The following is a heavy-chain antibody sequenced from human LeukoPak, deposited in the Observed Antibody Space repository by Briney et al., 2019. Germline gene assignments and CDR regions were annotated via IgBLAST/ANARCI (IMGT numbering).Heavy chain of an antibody. CDR2: ISGSGDSR. J-gene: IGHJ6*02. V-gene: IGHV3-23*01. Sequence: PGGSLRLSRAASGFTFSSCAMSWVRQAPGKGLEWVSLISGSGDSRYYADSVKGRFTISRDNAKNTLWLQMNSLRAEDTAVYYCAKGVTTVRIYYHGMDVWGQGTTVTVSS. CDR1: GFTFSSCA. D-gene: IGHD4-17*01. CDR3: AKGVTTVRIYYHGMDV.